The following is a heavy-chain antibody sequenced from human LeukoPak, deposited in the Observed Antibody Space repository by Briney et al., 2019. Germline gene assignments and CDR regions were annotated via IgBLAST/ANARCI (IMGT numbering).Heavy chain of an antibody. CDR3: ARGSSLAAAGSGPPPNY. CDR2: INHSGST. CDR1: GDSMNSHY. V-gene: IGHV4-34*01. J-gene: IGHJ4*02. Sequence: KPSETLSLTCTVSGDSMNSHYWSWIRQPPGKGLEWIGEINHSGSTNYNPSLKSRVTISVDTSKNQFSLKLSSVTAADTAVYYCARGSSLAAAGSGPPPNYWGQGTLVTVSS. D-gene: IGHD6-13*01.